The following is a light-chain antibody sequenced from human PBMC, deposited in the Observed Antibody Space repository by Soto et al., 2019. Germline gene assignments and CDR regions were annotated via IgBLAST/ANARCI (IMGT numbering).Light chain of an antibody. CDR2: AAS. Sequence: DIQMTQSPSSVSASVGDRVTITCRASQGVSSWLAWYQQKPGKAPNLLIFAASSLQSGVPSRFSGSGSGTDFTLTISSLQPEDFATYFCVQHSDYPFTFGQGTRLDI. V-gene: IGKV1-12*01. CDR3: VQHSDYPFT. CDR1: QGVSSW. J-gene: IGKJ2*01.